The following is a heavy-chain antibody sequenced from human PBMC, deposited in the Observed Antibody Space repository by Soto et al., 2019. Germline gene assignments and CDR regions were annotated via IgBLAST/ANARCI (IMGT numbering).Heavy chain of an antibody. CDR2: INAGNGNT. CDR3: AIKRGYYYYMDV. V-gene: IGHV1-3*01. CDR1: GYTFTSYA. J-gene: IGHJ6*03. D-gene: IGHD3-10*01. Sequence: ASVKVSCKASGYTFTSYAMHWVRQAPGQRLEWMGWINAGNGNTKYSQKFQGRVTITRDTSASTAYMELSSLRSEDTAVYYCAIKRGYYYYMDVWGKGTTVTVSS.